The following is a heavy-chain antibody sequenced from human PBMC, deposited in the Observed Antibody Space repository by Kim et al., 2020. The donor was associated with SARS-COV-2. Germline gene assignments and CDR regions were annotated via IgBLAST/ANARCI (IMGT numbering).Heavy chain of an antibody. J-gene: IGHJ4*02. V-gene: IGHV3-30*03. Sequence: YVDPVKGRFTISRDNSKNTIFLQMTSLTPDDTAVYYWAGRDFGSAYPFDFWGQGALVTVSS. CDR3: AGRDFGSAYPFDF. D-gene: IGHD3-3*01.